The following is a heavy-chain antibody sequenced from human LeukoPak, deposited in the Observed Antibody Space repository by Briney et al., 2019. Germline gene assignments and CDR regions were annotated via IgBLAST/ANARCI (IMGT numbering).Heavy chain of an antibody. CDR3: AKGKDYMDV. V-gene: IGHV3-30*02. Sequence: GGSLRLSCAASGFTFSSYGMYWVRQAPGKGLEWVAFIRYDGSNKYYADSVKGRFTISRDNSKNTLYLQMNSLRAEDTAVYYCAKGKDYMDVWGKGTTVTVSS. J-gene: IGHJ6*03. CDR1: GFTFSSYG. CDR2: IRYDGSNK.